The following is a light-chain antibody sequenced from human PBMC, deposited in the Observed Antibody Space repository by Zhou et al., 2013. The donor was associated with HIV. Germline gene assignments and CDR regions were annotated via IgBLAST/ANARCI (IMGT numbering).Light chain of an antibody. CDR3: QQTYSPAIT. J-gene: IGKJ5*01. CDR1: QSISSY. V-gene: IGKV1-39*01. CDR2: AAS. Sequence: DIQMTQSPSSLSASVGDRVTITCRASQSISSYLNWYQQKPGKAPKLLIYAASSLQSGVPSRFSGSGSGTDFTLTISSLQPEDCAIYYCQQTYSPAITFGQGTRLEIK.